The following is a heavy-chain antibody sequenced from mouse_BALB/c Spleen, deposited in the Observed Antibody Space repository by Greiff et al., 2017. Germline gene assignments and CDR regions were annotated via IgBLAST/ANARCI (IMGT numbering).Heavy chain of an antibody. V-gene: IGHV3-8*02. CDR1: GDSITSGY. CDR3: AISLYYYGRDYAMDY. Sequence: EVQLVESGPSLVKPSQTLSLTCSVTGDSITSGYWNWIRKFPGNKLEYMGYISYSGSTYYNPSLKSRISITRDTSKNQYYLQLNSVTTEDTATYYCAISLYYYGRDYAMDYWGQGTSVTGSS. J-gene: IGHJ4*01. CDR2: ISYSGST. D-gene: IGHD1-1*01.